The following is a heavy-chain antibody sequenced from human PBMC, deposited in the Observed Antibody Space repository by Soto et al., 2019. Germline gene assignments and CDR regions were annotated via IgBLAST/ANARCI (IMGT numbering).Heavy chain of an antibody. V-gene: IGHV1-18*01. D-gene: IGHD2-15*01. CDR2: ISAYNGNT. CDR3: ARRFWSGVSCYPGLGSHYSMDV. CDR1: GYTFTDYG. J-gene: IGHJ6*03. Sequence: QVQFVQSGAEVKKPGASVKVSCKASGYTFTDYGIGWVRQAPGQGLEWMGWISAYNGNTNYAQKFRGRVTMTTDTFTRTAPMELRSLGSDDTAVYYCARRFWSGVSCYPGLGSHYSMDVWGNGNTVTVTS.